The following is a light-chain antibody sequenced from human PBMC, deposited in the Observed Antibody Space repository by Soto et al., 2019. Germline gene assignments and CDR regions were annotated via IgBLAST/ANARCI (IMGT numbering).Light chain of an antibody. CDR1: SSDVGGYNY. CDR3: SSYTRSSTLVV. CDR2: DVS. J-gene: IGLJ2*01. V-gene: IGLV2-14*03. Sequence: QSARTQPASVSGSPGQSITISCNGTSSDVGGYNYVSWYQHHPGKAPKLMIYDVSNRPSGVSNRFSGSKSGNTASLTISGLQAEDEADYYCSSYTRSSTLVVFGGGTKLTVL.